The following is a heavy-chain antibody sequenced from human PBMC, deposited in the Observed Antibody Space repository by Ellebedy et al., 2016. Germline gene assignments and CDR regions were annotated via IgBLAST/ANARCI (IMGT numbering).Heavy chain of an antibody. J-gene: IGHJ3*02. V-gene: IGHV4-39*01. CDR2: IYYSGST. CDR1: GGSISSSSYY. CDR3: ARLGSNRSAFDI. D-gene: IGHD4-11*01. Sequence: SETLSLTCTVSGGSISSSSYYWGWIRQPPGKGLEWIGSIYYSGSTYYNPSLKSRVTISVDTSKNQFSLKLSSVTAADTAVYYCARLGSNRSAFDIWGQGTMVTVSS.